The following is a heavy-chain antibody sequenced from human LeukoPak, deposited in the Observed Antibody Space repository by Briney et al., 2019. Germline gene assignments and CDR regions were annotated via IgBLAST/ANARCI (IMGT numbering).Heavy chain of an antibody. CDR3: AKGAASRGYTYVAN. V-gene: IGHV3-23*01. CDR2: VSGSGGST. Sequence: GGSLRLSCAASAFTFRTYAMIWVRQAPGKGLEWVSTVSGSGGSTYYADSVKGRFTISRDNSNNTLYLQMNSLRAEDTAVYYCAKGAASRGYTYVANWGQGTLVTVPS. J-gene: IGHJ4*02. D-gene: IGHD5-18*01. CDR1: AFTFRTYA.